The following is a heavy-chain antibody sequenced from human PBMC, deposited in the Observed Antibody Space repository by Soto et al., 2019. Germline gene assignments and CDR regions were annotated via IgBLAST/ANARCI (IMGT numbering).Heavy chain of an antibody. J-gene: IGHJ5*02. CDR3: TTDLIKSRVVVTARFDP. CDR1: GFTFSNAW. Sequence: EVQLVESGGGLVKPGGSLRLSCAASGFTFSNAWMSWVRQAPGKGLEWVGGIKSKTDGGTTDYAAPVKGRFTISRDDSKNTLYLQMNSLKTEDTAVYYCTTDLIKSRVVVTARFDPWGQGTLVTVSS. D-gene: IGHD2-15*01. CDR2: IKSKTDGGTT. V-gene: IGHV3-15*01.